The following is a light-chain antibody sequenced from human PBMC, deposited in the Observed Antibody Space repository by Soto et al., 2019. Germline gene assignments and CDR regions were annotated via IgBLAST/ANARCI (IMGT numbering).Light chain of an antibody. Sequence: EMVLTQSPATLSLSPGERATLSCRASESVTSFLAWYQQKPGQAPRLLIYDASNRATGISARFSGSGSGTDFTLTISSLAPEDFAVYYCQQRSDWPRTFGQGTKVESK. CDR3: QQRSDWPRT. V-gene: IGKV3-11*01. J-gene: IGKJ1*01. CDR1: ESVTSF. CDR2: DAS.